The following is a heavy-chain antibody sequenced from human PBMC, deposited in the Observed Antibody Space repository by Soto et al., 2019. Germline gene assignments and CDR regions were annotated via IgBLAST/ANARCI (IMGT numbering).Heavy chain of an antibody. CDR3: ARGFGTSCHY. D-gene: IGHD2-2*01. CDR1: GFTFSNYW. V-gene: IGHV3-74*01. J-gene: IGHJ4*02. CDR2: ISTDGTTT. Sequence: GGSLRLSCAASGFTFSNYWMHWVRQAPGKGLVWVSRISTDGTTTSHADSVKGRFTISRDNAKNTLYLQMNSLRAEDTAVYYCARGFGTSCHYWGQGTLVTVSS.